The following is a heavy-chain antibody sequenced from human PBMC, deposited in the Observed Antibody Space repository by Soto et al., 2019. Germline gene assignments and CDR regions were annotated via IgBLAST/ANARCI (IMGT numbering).Heavy chain of an antibody. CDR2: IYYSGST. J-gene: IGHJ4*02. V-gene: IGHV4-39*01. D-gene: IGHD3-16*02. Sequence: SETLSLTCTVSGGSISSSSYYWGWIRQPPGKGLEWIGSIYYSGSTYYNPSLKSRVTISVDTSKNQFSLKLSSVTAADTAVYYCARLGSTSNYIWGSYRYYWGQGTLVTVSS. CDR1: GGSISSSSYY. CDR3: ARLGSTSNYIWGSYRYY.